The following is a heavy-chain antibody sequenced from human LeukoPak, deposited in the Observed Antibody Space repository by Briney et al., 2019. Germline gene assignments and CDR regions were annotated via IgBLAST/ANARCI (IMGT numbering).Heavy chain of an antibody. CDR3: ARAGYDILTATDY. Sequence: PGGSLRLSCAASGFTFSSYAMHWVRQAPGKGLEWVAVISYDGSNKYYADSVKGRFTISRDNSKNTLYLQMNSLRAEDTAVYYCARAGYDILTATDYWGQGTLVTVSS. CDR1: GFTFSSYA. V-gene: IGHV3-30*04. CDR2: ISYDGSNK. J-gene: IGHJ4*02. D-gene: IGHD3-9*01.